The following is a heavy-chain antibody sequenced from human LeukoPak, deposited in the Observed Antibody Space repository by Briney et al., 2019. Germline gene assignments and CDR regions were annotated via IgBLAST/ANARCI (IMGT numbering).Heavy chain of an antibody. V-gene: IGHV3-66*01. CDR3: ARGSSSWYGWFDP. CDR2: IYSGGST. CDR1: GFTVSSNY. D-gene: IGHD6-13*01. Sequence: TGGSLRLSCAASGFTVSSNYMSWVRQAPGKGLEWVSVIYSGGSTYYADSVKGRFTTSRDNSKNTLYLQMNSLRAEDTAVYYCARGSSSWYGWFDPWGQGTLVTVSS. J-gene: IGHJ5*02.